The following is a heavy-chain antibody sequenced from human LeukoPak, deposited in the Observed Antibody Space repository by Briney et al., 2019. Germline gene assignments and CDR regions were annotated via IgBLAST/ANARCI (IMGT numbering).Heavy chain of an antibody. D-gene: IGHD4-11*01. Sequence: SETLSLTCTVSGGSISSGDYYWSWIRQPPGKGLEWIGYIYYSGSTYYNPSLKSRVTISVDTSKNQFSLKLSSVTAADTAVYHCARAVTDQYSSNFDYWGQGTLVTVSS. V-gene: IGHV4-30-4*01. CDR1: GGSISSGDYY. CDR2: IYYSGST. J-gene: IGHJ4*02. CDR3: ARAVTDQYSSNFDY.